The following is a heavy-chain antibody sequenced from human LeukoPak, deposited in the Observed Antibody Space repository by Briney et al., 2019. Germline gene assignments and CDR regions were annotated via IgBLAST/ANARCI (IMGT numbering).Heavy chain of an antibody. V-gene: IGHV3-53*01. Sequence: PGGSLRLSCAASDFTVSRNYMSWVRQAPGKGLEWVSVIFGGGGTDYADSVKGRFTISRDNSKNTLYLQMNSLRAEDTAVYYCAKDQVDDFWSGYTFDYWGQGTLVTVSS. D-gene: IGHD3-3*01. J-gene: IGHJ4*02. CDR1: DFTVSRNY. CDR2: IFGGGGT. CDR3: AKDQVDDFWSGYTFDY.